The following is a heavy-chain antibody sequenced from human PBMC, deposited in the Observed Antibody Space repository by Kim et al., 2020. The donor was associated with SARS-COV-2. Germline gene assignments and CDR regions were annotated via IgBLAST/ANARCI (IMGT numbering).Heavy chain of an antibody. V-gene: IGHV1-8*01. CDR1: GYTFTSYD. J-gene: IGHJ4*02. CDR3: AGDYYGSGSSRWY. Sequence: ASVKVSCKASGYTFTSYDINWVRQATGQGLEWMGWMNPNSGNTGYAQKFQGRVTMTRNTSINTAYMELSSLRSEDAAIYYCAGDYYGSGSSRWYWGQGTLVTVSS. D-gene: IGHD3-10*01. CDR2: MNPNSGNT.